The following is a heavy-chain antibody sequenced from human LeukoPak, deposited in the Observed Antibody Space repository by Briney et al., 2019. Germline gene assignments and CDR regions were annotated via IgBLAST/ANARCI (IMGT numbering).Heavy chain of an antibody. Sequence: RPGGSLRLSCAASGFTFSSYAMHWVRQAPGKGLEWVAVISYDGSNKYYADSVKGRFTISREHSKNTPYLQMNSLRAEDTAVYYCAREDGAYGSGSYPDYWGQGTLVTVSS. CDR3: AREDGAYGSGSYPDY. D-gene: IGHD3-10*01. J-gene: IGHJ4*02. CDR1: GFTFSSYA. V-gene: IGHV3-30*04. CDR2: ISYDGSNK.